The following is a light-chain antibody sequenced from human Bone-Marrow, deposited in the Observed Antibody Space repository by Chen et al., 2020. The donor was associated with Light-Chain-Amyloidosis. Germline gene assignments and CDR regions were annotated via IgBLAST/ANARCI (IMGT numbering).Light chain of an antibody. CDR1: QTISSNY. Sequence: EIELTQSPVTLSLSPGEGANLSCRASQTISSNYLTWYQQKFGQAPRLLIYGSSSRATGIPDRFTGSGSGTDFTLTINRLEPEDFAMYYCQQYGTSPLTFGGGTKVEIK. V-gene: IGKV3-20*01. CDR2: GSS. CDR3: QQYGTSPLT. J-gene: IGKJ4*01.